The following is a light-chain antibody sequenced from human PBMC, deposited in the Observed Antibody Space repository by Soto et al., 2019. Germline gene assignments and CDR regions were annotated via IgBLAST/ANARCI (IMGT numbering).Light chain of an antibody. CDR1: QSVSSY. V-gene: IGKV3-11*01. CDR3: QQRSKWPMT. CDR2: DAS. Sequence: EIVLTQSPATLSLSPGERATLSRRASQSVSSYLAWYQQKPGQAPRLLIYDASNRATGIPARFSGSGSGTGFNLTISSLEPEDFAVYYCQQRSKWPMTFGQGTKVEIK. J-gene: IGKJ1*01.